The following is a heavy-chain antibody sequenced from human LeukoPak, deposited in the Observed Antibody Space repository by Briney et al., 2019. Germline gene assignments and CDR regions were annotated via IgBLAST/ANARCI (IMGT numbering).Heavy chain of an antibody. CDR1: GYTFTDYY. J-gene: IGHJ5*02. CDR2: FNPNSGDT. V-gene: IGHV1-2*02. Sequence: ASVKVSCKASGYTFTDYYVYWVRQAPGQGLEWRGWFNPNSGDTNYAQKFQGRVTMTRDTSISTAYMDLSSLRSDDTAMYYCARMWSTATSGWNWFDPWGQGTLVTVSS. D-gene: IGHD6-13*01. CDR3: ARMWSTATSGWNWFDP.